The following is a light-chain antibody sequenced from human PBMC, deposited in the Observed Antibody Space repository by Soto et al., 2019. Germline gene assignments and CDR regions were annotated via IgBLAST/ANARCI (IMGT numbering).Light chain of an antibody. Sequence: QSVLTQPPSASGSPGQSVTISCTGTSSDVGGYNYVSWYQQHPGKAPKVIIYEVSKRPSGVPDRFSGSKSGKTASLTVSGLQADDEADYYCSSYVGNNNLVFGGGTKVTVL. CDR1: SSDVGGYNY. J-gene: IGLJ3*02. CDR3: SSYVGNNNLV. CDR2: EVS. V-gene: IGLV2-8*01.